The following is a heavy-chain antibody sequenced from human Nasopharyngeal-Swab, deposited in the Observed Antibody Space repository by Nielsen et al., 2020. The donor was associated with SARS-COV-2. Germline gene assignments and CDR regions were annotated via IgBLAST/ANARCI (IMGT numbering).Heavy chain of an antibody. CDR1: GYTFTSYD. Sequence: SVKVSCKASGYTFTSYDINWVRQATGQGLEWMGGIIPIFGTANYAQKFQGRVTITADKSTSTAYMELSSLRSEDTAVYYCARVVAPGGFYYGMDVWGQGTTVTVSS. CDR3: ARVVAPGGFYYGMDV. D-gene: IGHD2-15*01. CDR2: IIPIFGTA. J-gene: IGHJ6*02. V-gene: IGHV1-69*06.